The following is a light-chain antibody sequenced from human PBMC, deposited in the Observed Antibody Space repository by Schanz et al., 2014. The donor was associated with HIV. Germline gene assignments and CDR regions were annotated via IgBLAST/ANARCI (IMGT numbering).Light chain of an antibody. CDR2: DSY. Sequence: NFMLTQPQSVSESPGKTITISCTRSGGGTASDSVQWYQQRPGSAPTNVIYDSYQRPSGVPSRFSGSFDRSSNSASLTISGLMTEDEADYYCQPYDSNNPAVFGGGTKLPVL. CDR3: QPYDSNNPAV. V-gene: IGLV6-57*04. J-gene: IGLJ3*02. CDR1: GGGTASDS.